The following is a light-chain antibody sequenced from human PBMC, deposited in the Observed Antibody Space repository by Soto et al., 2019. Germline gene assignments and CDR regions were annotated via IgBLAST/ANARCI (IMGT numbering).Light chain of an antibody. V-gene: IGKV1-27*01. J-gene: IGKJ3*01. Sequence: DIQMTQSPSSLSASVGDRVTITCRASQGIRNYLAWYQQKPGKVPKLLIYAASTLQSGVPSRFSGSGSGTDFTLTISSLQPEDVATYYCPKYNSAPFTFGPGTKVDIK. CDR2: AAS. CDR3: PKYNSAPFT. CDR1: QGIRNY.